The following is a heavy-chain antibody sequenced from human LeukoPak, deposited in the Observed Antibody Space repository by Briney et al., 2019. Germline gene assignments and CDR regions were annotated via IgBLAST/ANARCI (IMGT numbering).Heavy chain of an antibody. CDR2: INPNSGGT. CDR3: ARAGGPYDY. CDR1: GYIFTGYY. V-gene: IGHV1-2*02. J-gene: IGHJ4*02. D-gene: IGHD6-25*01. Sequence: ASVKVSCKASGYIFTGYYMHWVRQAPGQGLEWMGWINPNSGGTNYAQRFQGRVTMTRDTSISTAYMELSGLKSDDAAVYYCARAGGPYDYWGQGTLVTVSS.